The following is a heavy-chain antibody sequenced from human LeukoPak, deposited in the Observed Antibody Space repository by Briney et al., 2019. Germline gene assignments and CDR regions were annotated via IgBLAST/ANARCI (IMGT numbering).Heavy chain of an antibody. CDR1: GGSFSGYY. CDR2: INHSGST. J-gene: IGHJ6*02. V-gene: IGHV4-34*01. D-gene: IGHD2-15*01. CDR3: ARVPSRRYCSGGSCYPYYYYGMDV. Sequence: SETLSLTYAVYGGSFSGYYWSWIRQPPGKGLEWIGEINHSGSTNYNPSLKSRVTISVDTSKNQFSLKLSSVTAADTAVYYCARVPSRRYCSGGSCYPYYYYGMDVWGQGTTVTVSS.